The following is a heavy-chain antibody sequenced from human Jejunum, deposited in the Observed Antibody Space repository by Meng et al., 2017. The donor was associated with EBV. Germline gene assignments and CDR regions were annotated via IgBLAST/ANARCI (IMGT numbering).Heavy chain of an antibody. J-gene: IGHJ5*02. CDR2: MSYSGSA. V-gene: IGHV4-30-4*01. D-gene: IGHD5-24*01. CDR1: DVSVNSDGYY. Sequence: QLQEWVPGLVTPSQXLSLTCGVSDVSVNSDGYYWSWIRQPPGKGLEWIGYMSYSGSANYNPSLDGRITISLDRSKNQFSLKLTSVTAADTAIYFCTTERPGAGYFDPWGRGTLVTVSS. CDR3: TTERPGAGYFDP.